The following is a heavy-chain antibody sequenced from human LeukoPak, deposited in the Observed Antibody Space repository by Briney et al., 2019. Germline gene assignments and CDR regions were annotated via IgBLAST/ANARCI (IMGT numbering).Heavy chain of an antibody. CDR3: ARGGSGWYSVDIDY. CDR1: GYTFTGYY. D-gene: IGHD6-19*01. V-gene: IGHV1-2*04. J-gene: IGHJ4*02. Sequence: ASVKVSCKASGYTFTGYYMHWVRQVPGQGLEWMGWINPNSGGTNYAQKFQGWVTMTRDTSISTAYMELSRLRSDDTAVYYCARGGSGWYSVDIDYWGQGTLVTVSS. CDR2: INPNSGGT.